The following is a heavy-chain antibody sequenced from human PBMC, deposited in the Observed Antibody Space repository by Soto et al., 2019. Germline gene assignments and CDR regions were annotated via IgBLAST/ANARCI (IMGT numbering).Heavy chain of an antibody. CDR3: ATSNWFYP. J-gene: IGHJ5*02. CDR2: IYYSGST. CDR1: GGSISSRGYY. Sequence: QLQLQESGPGLVKPSETLSLTCTVSGGSISSRGYYWGWIRQPPGKGLEWIGTIYYSGSTYYNPSLKSRVTISVDTSKNQFSLKLSSVTAADTAMYYCATSNWFYPWGQGTLVTVSS. V-gene: IGHV4-39*01.